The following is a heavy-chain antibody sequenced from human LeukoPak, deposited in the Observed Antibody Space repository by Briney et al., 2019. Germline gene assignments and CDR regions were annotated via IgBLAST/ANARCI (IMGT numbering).Heavy chain of an antibody. V-gene: IGHV1-8*01. CDR1: GYTFINFD. J-gene: IGHJ4*02. CDR2: MSPYSGTT. Sequence: ASVKVSCKASGYTFINFDITWVRQASGQGLEWMGWMSPYSGTTGSAQKFQGRVTMTRNTSINSAYLEIKNLTSDHTAVYYCASALDTTVLLGAYWGQGTPVTVSS. D-gene: IGHD1-1*01. CDR3: ASALDTTVLLGAY.